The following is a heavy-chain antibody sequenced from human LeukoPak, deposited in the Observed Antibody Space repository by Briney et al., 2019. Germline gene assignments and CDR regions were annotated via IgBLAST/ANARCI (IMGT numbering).Heavy chain of an antibody. CDR1: GFTFSNYA. CDR2: ISGSGDST. V-gene: IGHV3-23*01. J-gene: IGHJ4*02. Sequence: GGSLRLSCAASGFTFSNYAMSWVRQAPGKGLEWVSAISGSGDSTYYADSVKGRFTISRDSSMETLYLQMNSLRAEDTAIYFCAKRLSFGVAIGDFDYWGQGTLVTVSS. D-gene: IGHD3-3*01. CDR3: AKRLSFGVAIGDFDY.